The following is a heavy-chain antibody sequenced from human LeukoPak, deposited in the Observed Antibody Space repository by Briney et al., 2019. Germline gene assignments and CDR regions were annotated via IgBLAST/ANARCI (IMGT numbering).Heavy chain of an antibody. D-gene: IGHD1-26*01. V-gene: IGHV3-30-3*01. Sequence: GRSLRLSCAASGFTFSSYAMHSVRQAPGKWLEWVALISYDGSNGYYADSVKGRFTISRDNSKNTLFLQMNSLRAEDTAVYYCANSVSGSYLSAGDHWGEGTLVTVSS. CDR2: ISYDGSNG. CDR3: ANSVSGSYLSAGDH. J-gene: IGHJ4*02. CDR1: GFTFSSYA.